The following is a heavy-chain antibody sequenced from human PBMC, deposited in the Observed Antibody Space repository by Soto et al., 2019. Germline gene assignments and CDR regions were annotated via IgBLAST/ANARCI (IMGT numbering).Heavy chain of an antibody. J-gene: IGHJ4*02. V-gene: IGHV4-59*01. Sequence: SETLSLTCTVSGGSISSYYWSWIRQPPGKGLEWIGYIYYSGGTNYNPSLKSRVTISVDTSKNQFSLKLSSVTAADTAVYYCARENNWNYVGAFDYWGQGTLVTVS. CDR3: ARENNWNYVGAFDY. D-gene: IGHD1-7*01. CDR1: GGSISSYY. CDR2: IYYSGGT.